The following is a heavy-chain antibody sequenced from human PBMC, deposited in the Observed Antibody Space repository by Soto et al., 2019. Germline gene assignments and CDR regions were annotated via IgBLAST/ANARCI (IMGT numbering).Heavy chain of an antibody. CDR2: ISWNSGSI. D-gene: IGHD3-10*01. Sequence: GGSLRLSCAASGFTFDDYAMHWVRQAPGKGLEWVSGISWNSGSIGYADSVKGRFTISRDNSKNTLYLQMNSLRAEDTAVYYCARVHYYGSEFFKSPNYYYYYMDVWGKGTTVTVSS. J-gene: IGHJ6*03. CDR1: GFTFDDYA. CDR3: ARVHYYGSEFFKSPNYYYYYMDV. V-gene: IGHV3-9*01.